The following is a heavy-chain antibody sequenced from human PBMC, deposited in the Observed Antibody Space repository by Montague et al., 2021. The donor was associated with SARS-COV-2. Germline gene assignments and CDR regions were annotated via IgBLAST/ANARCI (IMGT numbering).Heavy chain of an antibody. CDR3: SRVISAVAGANFYFDY. J-gene: IGHJ4*02. D-gene: IGHD4/OR15-4a*01. V-gene: IGHV4-38-2*02. Sequence: SETLSLTCTVSGGSISSGSYWGWFRQHPGKGLEWIGTSDYSGITYYSTSLKSRVTISLDTSKNQFSLNLDSVTASDTAMYYCSRVISAVAGANFYFDYWGQGTLVTVSS. CDR2: SDYSGIT. CDR1: GGSISSGSY.